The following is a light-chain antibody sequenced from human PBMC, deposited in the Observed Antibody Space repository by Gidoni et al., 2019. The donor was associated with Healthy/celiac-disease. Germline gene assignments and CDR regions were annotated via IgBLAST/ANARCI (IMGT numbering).Light chain of an antibody. CDR1: QSVSSY. Sequence: EIVLTQSPATLSLSPGARATLPFRPSQSVSSYLAWYQHKPGQAPSLLIYDASNRATGSPARFRVSGSGTDFTLTISSLEPEDFAVYYCHQRSNWPPWTFGQGTKVEIK. V-gene: IGKV3-11*01. CDR2: DAS. CDR3: HQRSNWPPWT. J-gene: IGKJ1*01.